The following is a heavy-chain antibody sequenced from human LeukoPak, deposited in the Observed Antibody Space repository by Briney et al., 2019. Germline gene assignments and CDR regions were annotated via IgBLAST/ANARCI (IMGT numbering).Heavy chain of an antibody. D-gene: IGHD3-10*01. CDR2: IIPIFGTA. CDR1: GGTFSSYA. CDR3: ARTGGSVLPETDY. J-gene: IGHJ4*02. V-gene: IGHV1-69*13. Sequence: SVKVSCKASGGTFSSYAISWVRQAPGQGLEWMGGIIPIFGTANYAQKFQGRATITADESTSTAYMELSSLRSEDTAVYYCARTGGSVLPETDYWGQGTLVTVSS.